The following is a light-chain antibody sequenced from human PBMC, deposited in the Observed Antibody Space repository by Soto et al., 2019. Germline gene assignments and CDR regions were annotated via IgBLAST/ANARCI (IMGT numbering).Light chain of an antibody. CDR2: GAS. V-gene: IGKV3-20*01. J-gene: IGKJ4*02. CDR1: QSVTSMY. Sequence: EMLLTQSPGTLSLSPGERATLSCRASQSVTSMYFAWYQHEPGQAPSLLXYGASNRANGIPDRFSGSRSGTNLTLTISILEPAVFAVYYCQQYGSSLPLTFGGGTKGDI. CDR3: QQYGSSLPLT.